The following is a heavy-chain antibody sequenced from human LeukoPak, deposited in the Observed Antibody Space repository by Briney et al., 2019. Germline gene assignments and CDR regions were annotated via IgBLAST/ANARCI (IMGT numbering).Heavy chain of an antibody. V-gene: IGHV4-61*02. CDR3: ARGPYYYYMDV. CDR2: IYTSGST. J-gene: IGHJ6*03. CDR1: GGSITSGSYY. Sequence: PSQTLSLTCTVSGGSITSGSYYWSWIRQPAGKGLEWIGRIYTSGSTNYNPSLESRVTISVDTSNNQFSLKLSSVTAADTAVYYCARGPYYYYMDVWGKGTTVTVSS.